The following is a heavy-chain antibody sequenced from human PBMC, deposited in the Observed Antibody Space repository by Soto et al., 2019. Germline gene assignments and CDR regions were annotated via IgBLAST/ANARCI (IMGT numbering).Heavy chain of an antibody. CDR1: GGSILDSTYY. CDR3: ARQASGYYYGWFDP. Sequence: QLLLQESGPGLVKPSETLSLTCTVSGGSILDSTYYWAWIRQSPGKGLEWIGTIFYSGGTFYTPSLRRRVTMSVDTSNNQFSLMLRSVTAADTAVYYCARQASGYYYGWFDPWGQGTLVTVSS. V-gene: IGHV4-39*01. D-gene: IGHD3-22*01. J-gene: IGHJ5*02. CDR2: IFYSGGT.